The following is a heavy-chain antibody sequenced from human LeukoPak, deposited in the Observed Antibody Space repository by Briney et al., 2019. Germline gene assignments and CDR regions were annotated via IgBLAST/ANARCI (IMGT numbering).Heavy chain of an antibody. D-gene: IGHD2-2*02. J-gene: IGHJ4*02. Sequence: GAAVKVSCKASDYTFTNYGNSRVRQAPGPRLEWMGWISTYYSNTNYAQKLQGRVTMTTDTSTSTGYSELRSLSSDDTPVYYCARDCSSSSCYNVYWGQGTLVTVPS. CDR2: ISTYYSNT. V-gene: IGHV1-18*01. CDR1: DYTFTNYG. CDR3: ARDCSSSSCYNVY.